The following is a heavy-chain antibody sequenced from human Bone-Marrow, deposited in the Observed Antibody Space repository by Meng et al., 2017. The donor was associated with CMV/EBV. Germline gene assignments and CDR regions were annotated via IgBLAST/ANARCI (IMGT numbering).Heavy chain of an antibody. CDR3: ARSRYNWNDEADAFDI. D-gene: IGHD1-1*01. CDR1: GFTFSSYW. J-gene: IGHJ3*02. V-gene: IGHV3-7*01. CDR2: IKQDGSEK. Sequence: GESLKISCAASGFTFSSYWMSWVRQAPGKGLEWVANIKQDGSEKYYVDSVKGRFTISRDNAKNSLYLQMNSLRAEDTAVYYCARSRYNWNDEADAFDIWGQGKMVHVAS.